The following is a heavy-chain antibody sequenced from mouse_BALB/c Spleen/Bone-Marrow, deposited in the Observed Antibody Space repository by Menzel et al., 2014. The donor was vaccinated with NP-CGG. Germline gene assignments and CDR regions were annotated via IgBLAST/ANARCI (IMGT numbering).Heavy chain of an antibody. CDR3: ARHHRYAYYFDY. D-gene: IGHD2-14*01. Sequence: QVQLQQSGSVLVRPGASVKLSCKASGYTFTNSWIHWAKQRPGQGLEWIGDIHPNSGNTNFNEKFKVKATLTVDTSSSTAYVDLSSLTAEDSAVYYCARHHRYAYYFDYWGQGTTLTVSS. V-gene: IGHV1S130*01. CDR2: IHPNSGNT. J-gene: IGHJ2*01. CDR1: GYTFTNSW.